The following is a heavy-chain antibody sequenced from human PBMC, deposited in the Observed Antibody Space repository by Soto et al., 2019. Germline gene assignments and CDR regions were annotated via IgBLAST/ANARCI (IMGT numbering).Heavy chain of an antibody. CDR3: ARDSGSYDFWSVRDAFDI. CDR1: GFTFSSYW. Sequence: EVQLVESGGGLVQPGGSLRLSCAASGFTFSSYWMSWVRQAPGKGLEWVANIKQDGSEKYYVDSVKGRFTISRDNAKNSLYLQMNSLRAEDTAVYYCARDSGSYDFWSVRDAFDIWGQGTMVTVSS. V-gene: IGHV3-7*03. CDR2: IKQDGSEK. D-gene: IGHD3-3*01. J-gene: IGHJ3*02.